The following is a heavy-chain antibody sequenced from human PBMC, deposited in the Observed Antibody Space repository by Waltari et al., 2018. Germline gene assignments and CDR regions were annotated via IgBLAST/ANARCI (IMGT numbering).Heavy chain of an antibody. CDR2: ISYDGSNK. CDR3: ASIAGAAAGTRYMRGYYYYGMDV. V-gene: IGHV3-30*01. Sequence: QVQLVESGGGVVQPGRSLRLSCAASGFTFSSYAMHWVRQAPGKGLEWVAVISYDGSNKYYADSVKGRFTISRDNSKNTLYLQMNSLRAEDTAVYYCASIAGAAAGTRYMRGYYYYGMDVWGQGTTVTVSS. D-gene: IGHD6-13*01. J-gene: IGHJ6*02. CDR1: GFTFSSYA.